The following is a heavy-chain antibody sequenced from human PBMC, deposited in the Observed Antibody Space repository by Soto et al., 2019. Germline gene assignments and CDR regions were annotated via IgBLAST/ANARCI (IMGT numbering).Heavy chain of an antibody. J-gene: IGHJ4*02. CDR3: ARDQITVTGPLDH. CDR1: GGTFSSYA. V-gene: IGHV1-69*06. CDR2: IILIFGTG. D-gene: IGHD6-19*01. Sequence: ASVEDSCDXSGGTFSSYAIAWLRPAAWRGLDWMGGIILIFGTGNYAQKFQGGVTITADNSTSTAYMEQSSMRCEDTAVYYCARDQITVTGPLDHWGQGTLVTVSS.